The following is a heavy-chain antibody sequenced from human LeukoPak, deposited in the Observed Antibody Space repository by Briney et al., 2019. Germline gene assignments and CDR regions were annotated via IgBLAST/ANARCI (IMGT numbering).Heavy chain of an antibody. CDR3: AGPPGMYSSSAYYFDY. CDR1: GGTFSSYA. D-gene: IGHD6-6*01. J-gene: IGHJ4*02. Sequence: SVKVSCKASGGTFSSYAISWVRQAPGQGLEWMGGIIPIFGTANYAQKFQGRVTITTDESTSTAYIELSSLRSEDTAVYYCAGPPGMYSSSAYYFDYWGQGTLVTVSS. CDR2: IIPIFGTA. V-gene: IGHV1-69*05.